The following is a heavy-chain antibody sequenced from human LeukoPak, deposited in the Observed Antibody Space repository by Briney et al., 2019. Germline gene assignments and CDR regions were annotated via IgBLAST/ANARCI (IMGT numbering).Heavy chain of an antibody. D-gene: IGHD3-10*01. CDR2: INPHSGGT. CDR3: ARLYGSGLRGAFDN. Sequence: GASVKVSCKASGYTFTDYYVHWVRQAPGHGLEWMGWINPHSGGTKYAQKFQGRVTMTRDTSIRTAYMEVTRLQSDDTAVYFCARLYGSGLRGAFDNWGQGTLVTVSS. J-gene: IGHJ3*02. CDR1: GYTFTDYY. V-gene: IGHV1-2*02.